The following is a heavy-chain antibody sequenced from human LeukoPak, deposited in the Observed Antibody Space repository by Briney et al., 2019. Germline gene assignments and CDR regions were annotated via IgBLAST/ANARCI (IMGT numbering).Heavy chain of an antibody. Sequence: GASVKVSCKASGYTFTGHYMHWVRQAPGQGLEWMGWINPNSGGTNYAQKFQGRVTMTRDTSISTAYMELSRLRSDDTAVYYCARDGGSSTGHAFDIWGQGTMVTVSS. CDR2: INPNSGGT. CDR1: GYTFTGHY. J-gene: IGHJ3*02. CDR3: ARDGGSSTGHAFDI. V-gene: IGHV1-2*02. D-gene: IGHD1-26*01.